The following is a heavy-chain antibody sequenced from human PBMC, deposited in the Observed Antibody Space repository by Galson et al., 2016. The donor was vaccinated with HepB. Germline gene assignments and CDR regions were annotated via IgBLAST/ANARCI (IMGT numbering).Heavy chain of an antibody. D-gene: IGHD5-12*01. CDR1: GFTLNNYA. Sequence: SLRLSCAASGFTLNNYAMHWARQAPGKGLEYVSVIYSKGNSTYFPDSLRGRFTVSRDKSKNTLYLQMTSLRAEDTAVYYCVRDISGFAEWGQGTLVTISS. J-gene: IGHJ1*01. CDR2: IYSKGNST. CDR3: VRDISGFAE. V-gene: IGHV3-64D*09.